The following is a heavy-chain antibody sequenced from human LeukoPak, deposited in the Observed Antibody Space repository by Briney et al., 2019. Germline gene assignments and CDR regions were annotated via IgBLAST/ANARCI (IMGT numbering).Heavy chain of an antibody. J-gene: IGHJ6*02. Sequence: SQTLSLTCAISGDSVSSNSAAWNWIRQSPSRGLEWLGRTYYRSEWYNDYAVSVKSRITINPDTSKNQFSLQLNSVTPEDTAVYYCARGSGSGSYYLYYYYGMDVWGQGTTVTVSS. V-gene: IGHV6-1*01. CDR2: TYYRSEWYN. CDR3: ARGSGSGSYYLYYYYGMDV. CDR1: GDSVSSNSAA. D-gene: IGHD1-26*01.